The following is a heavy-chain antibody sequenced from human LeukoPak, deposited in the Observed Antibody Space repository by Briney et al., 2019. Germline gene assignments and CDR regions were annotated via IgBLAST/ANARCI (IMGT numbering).Heavy chain of an antibody. J-gene: IGHJ6*03. CDR1: GFYFIGI. V-gene: IGHV3-21*06. Sequence: GGSLRLSCAASGFYFIGIIRTGSGQAPGKGLNGASSINTVSTYMHYADSVKGRFTVSRDNAKNSLHLQMYSLRAEDTAVYFCARVEATTGRNYHYYYMDVWGKGTTVTVSS. CDR2: INTVSTYM. CDR3: ARVEATTGRNYHYYYMDV. D-gene: IGHD1-1*01.